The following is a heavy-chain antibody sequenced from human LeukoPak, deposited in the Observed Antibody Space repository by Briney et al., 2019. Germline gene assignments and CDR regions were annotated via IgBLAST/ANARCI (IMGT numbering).Heavy chain of an antibody. V-gene: IGHV4-31*03. CDR3: ARGERGYSYGPYFDY. CDR2: IYYSGST. Sequence: ETSQTLSLTCTVSGGSISSGGYYWSWIRQHPGKGLEWIGYIYYSGSTYYNPSLKSRVTISVDTSKNQFSLKLSSVPAADTAVYYCARGERGYSYGPYFDYWGQGTLVTVSS. J-gene: IGHJ4*02. D-gene: IGHD5-18*01. CDR1: GGSISSGGYY.